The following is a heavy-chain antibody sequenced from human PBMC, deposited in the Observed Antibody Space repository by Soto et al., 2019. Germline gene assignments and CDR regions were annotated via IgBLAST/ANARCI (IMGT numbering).Heavy chain of an antibody. CDR3: ARDTTVTTSNAFDI. J-gene: IGHJ3*02. Sequence: KPGGSLRLSCAASGFTFSSYSMNWVRQAPGKGLEWVSSISSSSSYIYYADSVKGRFTISRDNAKNPLYLQMNSLRAEDTAVYYCARDTTVTTSNAFDIWGQGTMVTVSS. V-gene: IGHV3-21*01. CDR2: ISSSSSYI. CDR1: GFTFSSYS. D-gene: IGHD4-17*01.